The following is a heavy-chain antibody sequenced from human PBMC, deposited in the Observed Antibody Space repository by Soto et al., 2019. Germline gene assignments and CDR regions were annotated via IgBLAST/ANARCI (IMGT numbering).Heavy chain of an antibody. V-gene: IGHV4-61*08. Sequence: PSETLSLTCSVSGDSVSSGDYYWSWIRQPPGKGLEWIGHVYFSGSTNYIPSLKSRLTMSVDTAKNQFSLKLNSVTAADTAVYYCARMADYYYYGMDVWGQGTTVTVSS. CDR1: GDSVSSGDYY. CDR3: ARMADYYYYGMDV. J-gene: IGHJ6*02. CDR2: VYFSGST.